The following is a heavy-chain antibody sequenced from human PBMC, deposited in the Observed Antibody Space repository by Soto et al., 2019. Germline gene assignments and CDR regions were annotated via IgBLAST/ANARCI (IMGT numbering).Heavy chain of an antibody. CDR3: ARRYSSSFDY. CDR1: GGSISSYY. V-gene: IGHV4-59*08. J-gene: IGHJ4*02. D-gene: IGHD6-13*01. CDR2: IYYSGST. Sequence: QVQLQESGPGLVKPSETLSLTCTVSGGSISSYYWSWIRQPPGKGLEWMGYIYYSGSTNYNPSLKSRVTTSVDTSKNQFSLKLSSVTAADTAVYYCARRYSSSFDYWGQGTLVTVSS.